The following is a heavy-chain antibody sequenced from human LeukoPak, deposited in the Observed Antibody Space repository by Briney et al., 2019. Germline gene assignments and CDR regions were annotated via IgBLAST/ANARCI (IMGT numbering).Heavy chain of an antibody. CDR2: IYSGGST. Sequence: PGGSLRLSCAASGFTVSNNYMSWARQAPGKGLERVSVIYSGGSTYYADSVKGRFSISRDNSKNTLYLQMNSLRAEDTAVYYCASPKYDKTGYYYFQYWGQGTLVTVSS. J-gene: IGHJ1*01. CDR3: ASPKYDKTGYYYFQY. V-gene: IGHV3-53*01. D-gene: IGHD3-22*01. CDR1: GFTVSNNY.